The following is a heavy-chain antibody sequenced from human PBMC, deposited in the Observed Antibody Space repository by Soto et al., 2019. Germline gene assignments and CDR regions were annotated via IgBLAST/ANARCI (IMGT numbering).Heavy chain of an antibody. Sequence: EVQLLESGGGLVQPGGSLRLSCAASGFTFSSYAMSWVRQAPGKGLEWVSAISGSGGSTYYADSVKGRFTISRDNSKNTLYLQMNSLRAEDTAVYYCAKLPEQYYDFWSGSTRLVPSWGQGILVTVSS. D-gene: IGHD3-3*01. J-gene: IGHJ4*02. V-gene: IGHV3-23*01. CDR3: AKLPEQYYDFWSGSTRLVPS. CDR2: ISGSGGST. CDR1: GFTFSSYA.